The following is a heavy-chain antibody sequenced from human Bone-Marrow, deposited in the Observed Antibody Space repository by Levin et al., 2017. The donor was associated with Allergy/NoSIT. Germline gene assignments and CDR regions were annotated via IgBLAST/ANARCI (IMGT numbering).Heavy chain of an antibody. J-gene: IGHJ3*01. CDR2: INSGSTSI. CDR1: GFTFSNYK. V-gene: IGHV3-21*06. CDR3: ARDSYDSSAHDDGFDV. D-gene: IGHD3-22*01. Sequence: ASVKVSCSASGFTFSNYKMNWVRQAPGKGLEWVSSINSGSTSIFYANSLKGRFTISRDNAKNSLYLHMNSLRVEDTALYFCARDSYDSSAHDDGFDVWGQGTMVTVSP.